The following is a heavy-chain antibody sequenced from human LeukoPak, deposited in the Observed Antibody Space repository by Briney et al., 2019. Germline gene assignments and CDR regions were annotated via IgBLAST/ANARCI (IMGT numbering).Heavy chain of an antibody. D-gene: IGHD2-15*01. CDR1: GLAFSDYY. CDR2: IGSSGSYT. J-gene: IGHJ4*02. V-gene: IGHV3-11*05. CDR3: ARGYCSGGYCLPHY. Sequence: KTGGSLRLSCAASGLAFSDYYMNWIRQAPGKGLEWVSYIGSSGSYTNYADSVKGRFTISRDNAKNSLYLQMNSLRAEDTAVYFCARGYCSGGYCLPHYWGQGTLVTVSS.